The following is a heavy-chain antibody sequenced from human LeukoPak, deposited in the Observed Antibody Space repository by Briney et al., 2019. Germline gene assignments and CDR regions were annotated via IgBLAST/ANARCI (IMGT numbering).Heavy chain of an antibody. CDR3: ARICSSTDCLIPD. CDR2: LNSDASDT. CDR1: GFTFSRHW. Sequence: PGGSLRLSCAASGFTFSRHWMHWVRQAPGKGLVWISRLNSDASDTNYADFVKGRFTISRDNAKNTVYLQINSLRDEDTAVYYCARICSSTDCLIPDWGQGTLVTVSS. J-gene: IGHJ4*02. V-gene: IGHV3-74*01. D-gene: IGHD2-2*01.